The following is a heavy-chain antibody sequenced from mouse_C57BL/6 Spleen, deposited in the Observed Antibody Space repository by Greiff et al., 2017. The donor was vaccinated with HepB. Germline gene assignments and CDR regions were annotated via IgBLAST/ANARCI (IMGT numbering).Heavy chain of an antibody. D-gene: IGHD1-1*01. CDR1: GYTFTSYW. CDR2: IDPSDSYT. CDR3: ARRSDYYGFDY. V-gene: IGHV1-50*01. Sequence: VQLQQPGAELVKPGASVKLSCKASGYTFTSYWMQWVKQRPGQGLEWIGEIDPSDSYTNYNQKFKGKATLTVDTSSITAYMQLSSLTSEDSAVYYCARRSDYYGFDYWGQGTTLTVSS. J-gene: IGHJ2*01.